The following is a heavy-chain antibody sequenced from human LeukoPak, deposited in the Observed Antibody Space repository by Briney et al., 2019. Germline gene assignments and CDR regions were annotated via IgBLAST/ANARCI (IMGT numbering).Heavy chain of an antibody. Sequence: PGGSLRLSCAASRLTFSSYSMNWVRQAPGKGLEWVSSISSSSSYIYYADSVKGRFTISRDNAKNSLYLQMNSLRAEDTAVYYCARDLTKTVVVVAAKNTRFDYWGQGTLVTVSS. CDR1: RLTFSSYS. CDR2: ISSSSSYI. D-gene: IGHD2-15*01. V-gene: IGHV3-21*01. CDR3: ARDLTKTVVVVAAKNTRFDY. J-gene: IGHJ4*02.